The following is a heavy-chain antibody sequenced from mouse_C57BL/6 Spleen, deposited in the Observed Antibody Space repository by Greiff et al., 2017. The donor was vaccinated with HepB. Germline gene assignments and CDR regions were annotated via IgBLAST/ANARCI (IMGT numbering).Heavy chain of an antibody. D-gene: IGHD4-1*01. CDR2: INYDGSST. CDR1: GFTFSDYY. J-gene: IGHJ1*03. Sequence: VQLKESEGGLVQPGRSMKLSCTASGFTFSDYYMAWVRQVPEKGLEWVANINYDGSSTYYLDSLKSRFIISRDNAKNILYLQMSSLKSEDTATYYCAREVGRRYFDVWGTGTTVTVSS. CDR3: AREVGRRYFDV. V-gene: IGHV5-16*01.